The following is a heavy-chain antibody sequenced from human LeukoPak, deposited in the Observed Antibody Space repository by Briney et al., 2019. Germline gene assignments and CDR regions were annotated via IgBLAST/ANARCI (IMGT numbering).Heavy chain of an antibody. V-gene: IGHV1-2*02. CDR2: INPNSGGP. Sequence: SVKVSCKASAYTFTSYYMHRVRQAPGQGLEWMGWINPNSGGPNYAQKFQGRVTMTRDTSISTAYMELSRLRSDDTAVYYCAREDVVVPAASDYWGQGTLVTVSS. J-gene: IGHJ4*02. CDR3: AREDVVVPAASDY. D-gene: IGHD2-2*01. CDR1: AYTFTSYY.